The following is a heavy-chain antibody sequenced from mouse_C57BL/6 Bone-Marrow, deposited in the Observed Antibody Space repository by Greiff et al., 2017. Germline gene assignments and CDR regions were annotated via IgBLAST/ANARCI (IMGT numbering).Heavy chain of an antibody. CDR2: IYPGSGNT. CDR1: GYTFTDYY. V-gene: IGHV1-76*01. J-gene: IGHJ2*01. Sequence: VQLQESGAELVRPGASVKLSCKASGYTFTDYYINWVKQRPGQGLEWIARIYPGSGNTYYNEKFKGKATLTAEKSSSTAYMQLSSLTSEDSAVYFCARLGWLPHDYWGQGTTRTVSS. CDR3: ARLGWLPHDY. D-gene: IGHD2-3*01.